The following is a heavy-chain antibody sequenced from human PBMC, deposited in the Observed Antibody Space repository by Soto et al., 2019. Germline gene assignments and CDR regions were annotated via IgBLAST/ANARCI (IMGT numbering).Heavy chain of an antibody. CDR3: ARGRKVYTSTSYVD. CDR2: INHSGST. J-gene: IGHJ4*02. Sequence: QVQLQKWGAGLLKPSETLSLTCAVYGVSFSGFSWSWIRQPPGKGLEWIGEINHSGSTNYNPSFKSRVTISEDTSKNQFSLKLSSVTAADTAVYYCARGRKVYTSTSYVDWGQGTLVTVSS. CDR1: GVSFSGFS. D-gene: IGHD6-13*01. V-gene: IGHV4-34*01.